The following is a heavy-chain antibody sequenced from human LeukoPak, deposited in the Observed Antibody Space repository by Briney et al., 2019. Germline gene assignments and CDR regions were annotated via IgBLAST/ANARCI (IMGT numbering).Heavy chain of an antibody. CDR3: ARGRYSSGWYFLHAFDI. J-gene: IGHJ3*02. CDR1: GGSFSGYY. Sequence: SETLSLTCAVYGGSFSGYYWSWIRQPPGKGLEWIGEINHSGSTNYNPSLKSRVTISVDTSKNQFSLKLSSVTAGDTAVYYCARGRYSSGWYFLHAFDIWGQGTMVTVSS. CDR2: INHSGST. V-gene: IGHV4-34*01. D-gene: IGHD6-19*01.